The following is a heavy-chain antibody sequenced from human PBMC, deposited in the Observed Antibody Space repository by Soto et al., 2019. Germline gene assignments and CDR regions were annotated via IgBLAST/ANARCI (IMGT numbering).Heavy chain of an antibody. V-gene: IGHV1-8*01. J-gene: IGHJ6*02. CDR3: ARGPGIYYDSSGYTKYGMDV. CDR2: MNPNSGNT. Sequence: ASVKVSCKASGYTFTSYDINWVRQATGQGLEWMGWMNPNSGNTGYAQKFQGRVTMTRNTSISTAYMELSSLRSEDTAVYYCARGPGIYYDSSGYTKYGMDVWGQGTTVTVSS. D-gene: IGHD3-22*01. CDR1: GYTFTSYD.